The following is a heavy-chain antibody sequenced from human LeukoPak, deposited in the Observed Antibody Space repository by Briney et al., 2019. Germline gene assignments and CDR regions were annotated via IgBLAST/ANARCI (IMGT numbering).Heavy chain of an antibody. CDR1: GFTFSSYA. CDR2: ISYDGSNK. CDR3: AKDTNDAFDI. V-gene: IGHV3-30*04. J-gene: IGHJ3*02. Sequence: GGSLRLSCAASGFTFSSYAMHWVRQAPGKGLEWVAVISYDGSNKYYADSVKGRFTISRDNSKNTLYLQMNSLRAEDTAVYYCAKDTNDAFDIWGQGTMVTVSS.